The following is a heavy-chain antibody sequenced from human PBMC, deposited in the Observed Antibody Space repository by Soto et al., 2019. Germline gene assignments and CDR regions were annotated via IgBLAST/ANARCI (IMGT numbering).Heavy chain of an antibody. V-gene: IGHV1-69*06. CDR3: AREGRHFDY. CDR1: GGTFSSYA. CDR2: INPIFGTP. Sequence: AASVKVSCKASGGTFSSYAISWVRQAPGQGLEWMGGINPIFGTPHYAQKYQGRVTITADTFTNTAHMELTRLTSDDTAVYFCAREGRHFDYWGQGTLVTVSS. J-gene: IGHJ4*02.